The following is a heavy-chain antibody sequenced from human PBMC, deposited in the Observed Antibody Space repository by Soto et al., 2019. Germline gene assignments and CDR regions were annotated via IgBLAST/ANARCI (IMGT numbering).Heavy chain of an antibody. D-gene: IGHD7-27*01. Sequence: GGSLRLSCAASGFTFSSYSMNWVRQAPGKGLEWVSSISSSSSYIYYADSVKGRFTISRDNAKNSLYLQMNSLRAEDTAVYYCARGHWAKYYFDYWGQGTLVTVSS. CDR1: GFTFSSYS. CDR2: ISSSSSYI. CDR3: ARGHWAKYYFDY. V-gene: IGHV3-21*01. J-gene: IGHJ4*02.